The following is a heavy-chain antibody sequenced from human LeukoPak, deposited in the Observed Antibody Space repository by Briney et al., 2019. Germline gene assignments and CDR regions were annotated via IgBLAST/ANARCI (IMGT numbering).Heavy chain of an antibody. D-gene: IGHD6-19*01. Sequence: ASVKVSCKASGYTFTSYYMHWVRQAPGQGLEWMGWINPNSGGTNYAQKFQGRVTMTRDTSISTAYMELSRLRSDDTAVYYCAREGYSSGWYGVDYWGQGTLVTVSS. V-gene: IGHV1-2*02. CDR3: AREGYSSGWYGVDY. CDR2: INPNSGGT. CDR1: GYTFTSYY. J-gene: IGHJ4*02.